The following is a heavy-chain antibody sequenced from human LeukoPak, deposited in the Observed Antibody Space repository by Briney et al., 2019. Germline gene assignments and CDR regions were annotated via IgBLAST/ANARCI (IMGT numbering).Heavy chain of an antibody. D-gene: IGHD3-22*01. Sequence: PSETLSLTCTVSGGSISSSSYYWGRIRHPPGKGLEWIGSIYYSGSTYYNPSLKSRVTISVDTSKNQFSLKLSSVTAADTAVYYCASSFDSSGYYYGYWGQGTLVTVSS. J-gene: IGHJ4*02. CDR1: GGSISSSSYY. V-gene: IGHV4-39*07. CDR2: IYYSGST. CDR3: ASSFDSSGYYYGY.